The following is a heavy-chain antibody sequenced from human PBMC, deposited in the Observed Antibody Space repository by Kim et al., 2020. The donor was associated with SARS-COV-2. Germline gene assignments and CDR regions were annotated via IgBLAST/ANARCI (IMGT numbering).Heavy chain of an antibody. CDR2: IYSGGSST. D-gene: IGHD3-10*01. CDR1: GFTFSSYA. CDR3: AKDRRLGYYGSGSYYPPPYYFDY. J-gene: IGHJ4*02. Sequence: GGSLRLSCPASGFTFSSYAMSWVRQAPGKGLEWVSVIYSGGSSTYYADSVKGRFTISRDNSKNTLYLQMNSLRAEDTAVYYCAKDRRLGYYGSGSYYPPPYYFDYWGQGTLVTVSS. V-gene: IGHV3-23*03.